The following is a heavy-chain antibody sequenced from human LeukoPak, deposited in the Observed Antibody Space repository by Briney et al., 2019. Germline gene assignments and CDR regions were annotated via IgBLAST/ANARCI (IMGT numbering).Heavy chain of an antibody. CDR3: ARTPPNYYDNNGYFSHYDY. Sequence: GGSLRLSCAASGFTFSSYSMNWVRQAPGKGLEWVSYISSGGDTIYYADSVKGRFTISRDNAKNSLYLQMNSLRAEDTAVYYCARTPPNYYDNNGYFSHYDYWGQGTLATVSS. CDR2: ISSGGDTI. CDR1: GFTFSSYS. D-gene: IGHD3-22*01. V-gene: IGHV3-48*04. J-gene: IGHJ4*02.